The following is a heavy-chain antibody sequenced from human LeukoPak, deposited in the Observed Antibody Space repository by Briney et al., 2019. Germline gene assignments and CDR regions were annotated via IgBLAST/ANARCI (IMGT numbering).Heavy chain of an antibody. Sequence: ASVKVSCKASGYTLTSYGISWVRQAPGQGLEWMGWISAYNGNTNYAQKLQGRVTMTTDTSTSTAYQELRSLRSDDTAVYYCARDSGLSGGSWPLDYWGQGTLVTVSS. V-gene: IGHV1-18*01. J-gene: IGHJ4*02. CDR3: ARDSGLSGGSWPLDY. D-gene: IGHD2-15*01. CDR1: GYTLTSYG. CDR2: ISAYNGNT.